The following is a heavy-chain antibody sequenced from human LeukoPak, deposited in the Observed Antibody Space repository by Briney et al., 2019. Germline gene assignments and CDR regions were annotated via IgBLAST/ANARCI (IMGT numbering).Heavy chain of an antibody. V-gene: IGHV1-18*01. CDR1: GYTFTSYG. CDR2: ISAYNGNT. CDR3: ARDEVAMGEFDC. J-gene: IGHJ4*02. Sequence: ASVKVSCKASGYTFTSYGISWVRQAPGQGLEWMGWISAYNGNTNYAQKLQGRVTMTTDTSTSKAYMELRSLRSDDTAVYYCARDEVAMGEFDCWGQGTLVTVSS. D-gene: IGHD5-18*01.